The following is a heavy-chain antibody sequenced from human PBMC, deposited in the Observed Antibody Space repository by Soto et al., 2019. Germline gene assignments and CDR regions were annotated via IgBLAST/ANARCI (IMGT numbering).Heavy chain of an antibody. J-gene: IGHJ3*02. CDR1: GLVVDRTY. V-gene: IGHV3-53*01. CDR2: IYGGGGT. D-gene: IGHD1-26*01. CDR3: ARGGVQDAFDI. Sequence: GGFLIVSCVSSGLVVDRTYMTGVRQAPGKGLEWVSVIYGGGGTYYADSVDGRFTISRDTSKNTLHLQMNYLRAEDTALYYCARGGVQDAFDIWGQGTIVTVSS.